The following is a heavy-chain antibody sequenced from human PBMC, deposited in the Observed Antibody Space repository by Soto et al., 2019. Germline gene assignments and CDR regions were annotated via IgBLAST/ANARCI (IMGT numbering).Heavy chain of an antibody. J-gene: IGHJ4*02. Sequence: SETLSLTCAVSGYSITNGYYWGWIRHPPGKGLELIGSIYYSGSTYYNPSLKSRVTISVDKSKNQFSLKLSSVTAAHTAVYYCARFEYDFWSGYYTTFDYWGQGTLVTVSS. CDR1: GYSITNGYY. V-gene: IGHV4-38-2*01. CDR2: IYYSGST. D-gene: IGHD3-3*01. CDR3: ARFEYDFWSGYYTTFDY.